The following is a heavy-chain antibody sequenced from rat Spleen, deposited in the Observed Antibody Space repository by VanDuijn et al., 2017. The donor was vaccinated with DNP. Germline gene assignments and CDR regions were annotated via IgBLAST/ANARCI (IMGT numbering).Heavy chain of an antibody. Sequence: EVQLQESGPGLVKPSQSLSLTCSVTGYSIISSYRWNWIRKFPGNKLEWMGYIHSAGSTQYNPSLKSRISITRDTSKNQFFLQVNSVTTEDTATYHCARWPGYNPPYAMDAWGQGTSVTVSS. CDR2: IHSAGST. CDR3: ARWPGYNPPYAMDA. V-gene: IGHV3-3*01. CDR1: GYSIISSYR. D-gene: IGHD1-4*01. J-gene: IGHJ4*01.